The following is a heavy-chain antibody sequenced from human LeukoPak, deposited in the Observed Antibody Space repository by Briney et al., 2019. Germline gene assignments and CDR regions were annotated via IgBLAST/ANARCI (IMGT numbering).Heavy chain of an antibody. Sequence: PSETLSLTCTVSGGSISSYYWSWIRQPPGKGLEWIGYIYYSGSTNYNPSLKSRVTISVDTPKNQFSLKLSSVTAADTAVYYCARVVSSGGSLAFDYWGQGTLVTVSS. CDR3: ARVVSSGGSLAFDY. V-gene: IGHV4-59*01. D-gene: IGHD2-15*01. J-gene: IGHJ4*02. CDR2: IYYSGST. CDR1: GGSISSYY.